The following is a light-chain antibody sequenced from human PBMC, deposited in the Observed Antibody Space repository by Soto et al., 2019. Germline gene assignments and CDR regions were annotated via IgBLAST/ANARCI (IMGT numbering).Light chain of an antibody. CDR3: AAWDAGVSGPA. V-gene: IGLV1-47*01. J-gene: IGLJ2*01. Sequence: QPVLTQPPSASGTPGQRVTISCSGSSSNIGSKYVYWYQQLPGTAPKLLMYRNNQRPSGVPDRLSGSKSGTSASLAISGLRSEDEADYYCAAWDAGVSGPAFGGGTKVTVL. CDR1: SSNIGSKY. CDR2: RNN.